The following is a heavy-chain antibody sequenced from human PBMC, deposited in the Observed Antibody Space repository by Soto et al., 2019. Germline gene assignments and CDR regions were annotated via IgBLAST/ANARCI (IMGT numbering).Heavy chain of an antibody. CDR3: ARDLYYDDYGFDY. J-gene: IGHJ4*02. CDR1: GGSVSLYY. CDR2: IYHTGIT. V-gene: IGHV4-59*02. D-gene: IGHD4-17*01. Sequence: PSETLSLTCTVSGGSVSLYYWNWIRQPPGRGLEWIGYIYHTGITKYNPSLKSRVTISVDTSKNQFSLKLSSVTAADTAVYYCARDLYYDDYGFDYWGQGTLVTVSS.